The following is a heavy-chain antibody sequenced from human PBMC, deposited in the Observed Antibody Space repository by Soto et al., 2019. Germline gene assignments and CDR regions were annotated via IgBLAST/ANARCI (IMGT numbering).Heavy chain of an antibody. Sequence: EVQLVESGGDLVQPGGSLRLSCAASGFTFSSYDFHWVRQATGKGLEWVSGIGTAGETYYTGSVKGRFIMSRENAKNSLYLQMNSLRAGDTAVYYCTRGADGFDYWGQGTLVTVSS. CDR3: TRGADGFDY. J-gene: IGHJ4*02. CDR1: GFTFSSYD. V-gene: IGHV3-13*01. CDR2: IGTAGET. D-gene: IGHD3-16*01.